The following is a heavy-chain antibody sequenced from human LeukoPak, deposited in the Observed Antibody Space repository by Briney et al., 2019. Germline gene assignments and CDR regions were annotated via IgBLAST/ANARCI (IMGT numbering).Heavy chain of an antibody. CDR1: GYTLTELS. D-gene: IGHD3-16*02. Sequence: ASVKVSCKVSGYTLTELSMHWVRQAPGKGLEWMGGFDAEDGETIYAQKFQGRVTMTEDTATDTAYMELSSLRSEDTAVYYCATGHDYDYVWGSYRTHDYWGQGTLVTVSS. CDR3: ATGHDYDYVWGSYRTHDY. V-gene: IGHV1-24*01. J-gene: IGHJ4*02. CDR2: FDAEDGET.